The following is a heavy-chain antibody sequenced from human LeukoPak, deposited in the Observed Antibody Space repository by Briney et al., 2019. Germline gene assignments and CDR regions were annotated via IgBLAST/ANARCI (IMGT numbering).Heavy chain of an antibody. Sequence: SETLSLTCVVYGGSFSGYYWSWIRQPPGKGLEWIGEINHSGSANYNPSLKSRVTMSVDTSKNQFSLKLRTVAAADTAEYYCVKLESRDGYTYFDYWGQGTLVTVFS. J-gene: IGHJ4*02. D-gene: IGHD5-24*01. CDR3: VKLESRDGYTYFDY. CDR1: GGSFSGYY. V-gene: IGHV4-34*01. CDR2: INHSGSA.